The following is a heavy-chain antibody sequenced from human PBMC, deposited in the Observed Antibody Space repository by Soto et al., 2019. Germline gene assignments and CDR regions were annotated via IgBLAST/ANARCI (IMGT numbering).Heavy chain of an antibody. CDR2: ISYDGSNK. V-gene: IGHV3-30-3*01. J-gene: IGHJ4*02. D-gene: IGHD6-19*01. CDR3: AREPGIAVASGY. Sequence: GGSLSLSCAASGFTFSSYAMHWVRQAPGKGLEWVAVISYDGSNKYYADSVKGRFTISRDNSKNTLYLQMNSLRAEDTAVYYCAREPGIAVASGYWGQGTLVTVSS. CDR1: GFTFSSYA.